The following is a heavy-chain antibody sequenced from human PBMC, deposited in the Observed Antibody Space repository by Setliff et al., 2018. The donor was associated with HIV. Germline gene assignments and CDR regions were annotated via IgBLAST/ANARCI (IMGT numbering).Heavy chain of an antibody. Sequence: ETLSLTCAVSGASIRNNYYWGWIRQSPGTGLEWISSISYRSSYIYYSDSVKGRFTISRDNAENSLFLQLDSLRDEDTAVYYCARSQGIGNYHMDVWGTGTTVTVSS. CDR2: ISYRSSYI. J-gene: IGHJ6*03. CDR3: ARSQGIGNYHMDV. V-gene: IGHV3-21*01. D-gene: IGHD2-15*01. CDR1: GASIRNNYY.